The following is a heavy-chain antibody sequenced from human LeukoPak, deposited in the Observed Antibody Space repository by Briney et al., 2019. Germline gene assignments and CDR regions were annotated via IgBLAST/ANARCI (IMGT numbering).Heavy chain of an antibody. D-gene: IGHD3-16*01. V-gene: IGHV3-23*01. CDR3: AKGKIKIDY. CDR2: ISDSGGST. J-gene: IGHJ4*02. Sequence: GGSLRLSCAASGFTFSNYAMSWVRQDPGKWLEWVSGISDSGGSTYYADSVKGRFTISRDNSKNTLYLQMNSLRAEDTAVYYCAKGKIKIDYWGQGTLVTVSS. CDR1: GFTFSNYA.